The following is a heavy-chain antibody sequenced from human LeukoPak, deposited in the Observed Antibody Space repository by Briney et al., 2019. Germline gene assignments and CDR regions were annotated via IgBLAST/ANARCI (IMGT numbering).Heavy chain of an antibody. Sequence: GGSLRLSCAASGFTINSRGISWVRHTPGKGLEWVSGISGSGGTTYYADSVKGRFTISRDNSKNTLYLQMNSLRAEDTAVYYCAKDGYYCSGGTCSNDYWGQGTLVTVSS. CDR2: ISGSGGTT. D-gene: IGHD2-15*01. J-gene: IGHJ4*02. CDR3: AKDGYYCSGGTCSNDY. V-gene: IGHV3-23*01. CDR1: GFTINSRG.